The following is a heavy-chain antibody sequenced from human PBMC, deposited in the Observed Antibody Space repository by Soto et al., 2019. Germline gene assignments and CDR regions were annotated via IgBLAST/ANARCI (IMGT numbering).Heavy chain of an antibody. J-gene: IGHJ4*02. CDR1: GGSFSGYY. V-gene: IGHV4-34*01. CDR2: INHSGST. D-gene: IGHD3-10*01. CDR3: ERAYGSGSFDD. Sequence: PSETLSLTCTVSGGSFSGYYWSWIRQPPRKGLEWIGEINHSGSTNYNPSLKRRVTISVDTSKNQYSLKLSFVTAAATAVYYCERAYGSGSFDDWGQGTLVTVSS.